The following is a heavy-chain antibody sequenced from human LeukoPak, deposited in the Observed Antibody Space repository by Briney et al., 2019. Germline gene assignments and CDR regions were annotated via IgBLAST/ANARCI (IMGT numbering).Heavy chain of an antibody. CDR3: ARASREWLSPYYFDY. D-gene: IGHD3-3*01. Sequence: ASVKVSCKASGGTFSSYTISWVRQAPGQGLEWMGRIIPILGIANYAQKFQGRVTITADKPTSTAYMELSSLRSEDTAVYYCARASREWLSPYYFDYWGQGTLVTVSS. CDR2: IIPILGIA. V-gene: IGHV1-69*02. CDR1: GGTFSSYT. J-gene: IGHJ4*02.